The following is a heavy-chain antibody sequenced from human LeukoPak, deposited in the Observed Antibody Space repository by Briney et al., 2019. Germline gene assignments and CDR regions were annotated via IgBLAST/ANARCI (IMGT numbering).Heavy chain of an antibody. D-gene: IGHD6-19*01. CDR1: GFTFSSYA. V-gene: IGHV3-23*01. Sequence: PGGSLRLSCAASGFTFSSYAMSWVRQALGKGLEWVSAISGRGGSTYYADSVKGRFTISRDNSKNTLYLQMNSLRAEDTAVYYCAKPRYSSGWWGDFQHWGQGTLVTVSS. J-gene: IGHJ1*01. CDR3: AKPRYSSGWWGDFQH. CDR2: ISGRGGST.